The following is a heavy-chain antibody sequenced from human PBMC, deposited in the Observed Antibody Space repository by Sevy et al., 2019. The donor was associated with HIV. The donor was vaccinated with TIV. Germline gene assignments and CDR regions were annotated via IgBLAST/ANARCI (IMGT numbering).Heavy chain of an antibody. CDR3: AKNGGLYFDSSNYD. CDR2: ISGVDSST. CDR1: EFTFSAYA. J-gene: IGHJ4*02. V-gene: IGHV3-23*01. Sequence: GGSLRLSCTASEFTFSAYAMTWFRQAPGKGLEWVSTISGVDSSTYYADSVKGRFIISRDNSKNTLYLEMNSLRVDDTAVYFCAKNGGLYFDSSNYDWGQGTLVTVSS. D-gene: IGHD3-22*01.